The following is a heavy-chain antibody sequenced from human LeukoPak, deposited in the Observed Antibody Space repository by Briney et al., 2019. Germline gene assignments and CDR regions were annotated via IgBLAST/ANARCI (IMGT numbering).Heavy chain of an antibody. CDR2: ISGSGGST. V-gene: IGHV3-23*01. CDR1: GFTFSSYA. CDR3: AKRRDYYDSSGYYYVGFNY. D-gene: IGHD3-22*01. J-gene: IGHJ4*02. Sequence: GGSLRLSCAASGFTFSSYAMSWVRQAPGKGLEWVSAISGSGGSTYYADSVKGRFTISRDNSKNTLYLQMNSLRAEDTAVYYCAKRRDYYDSSGYYYVGFNYWGQGTLVTVSS.